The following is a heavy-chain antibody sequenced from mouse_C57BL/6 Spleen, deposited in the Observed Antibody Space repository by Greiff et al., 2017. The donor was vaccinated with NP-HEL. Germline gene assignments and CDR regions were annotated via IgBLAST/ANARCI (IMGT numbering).Heavy chain of an antibody. Sequence: EVQVVESGGDLVKPGGSLKLSCAASGFTFSSYGMSWVRQTPDKRLEWVATISSGGSYTYYPDSVKGRFTISRDNAKNTLYLQMSSLKSEDTAMYYCARSTTVSYYFDYWGQGTTLTVSS. CDR2: ISSGGSYT. CDR3: ARSTTVSYYFDY. D-gene: IGHD1-1*01. CDR1: GFTFSSYG. V-gene: IGHV5-6*01. J-gene: IGHJ2*01.